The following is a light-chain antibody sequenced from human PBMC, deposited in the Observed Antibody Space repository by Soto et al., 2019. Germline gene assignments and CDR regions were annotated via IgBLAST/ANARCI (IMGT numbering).Light chain of an antibody. J-gene: IGKJ1*01. Sequence: DIQMTQSPSTLSASVADRVTITCWARQCISSRLAWYQQKPGKAPKLLIYKASSLESGVPSRFSGSGSGTEFTVTISSLQPDDFATYYCQQYNSYWGTFGQGTKEEIK. CDR3: QQYNSYWGT. CDR1: QCISSR. V-gene: IGKV1-5*03. CDR2: KAS.